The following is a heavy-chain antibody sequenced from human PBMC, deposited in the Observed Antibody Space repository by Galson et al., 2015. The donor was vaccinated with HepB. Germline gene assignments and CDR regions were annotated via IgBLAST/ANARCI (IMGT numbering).Heavy chain of an antibody. J-gene: IGHJ6*02. CDR2: ISAYNGNT. CDR1: GYTFTSYG. CDR3: ARDIVVVPAASYYYGMDV. V-gene: IGHV1-18*01. Sequence: QSGAEVKKPGASVKVSCKASGYTFTSYGISWVRQAPGQGLEWMGWISAYNGNTNYAQKLQGRVTMTTDTSTSTAYMELRSLRSDDTAVYYCARDIVVVPAASYYYGMDVWGQGTTVTVS. D-gene: IGHD2-2*01.